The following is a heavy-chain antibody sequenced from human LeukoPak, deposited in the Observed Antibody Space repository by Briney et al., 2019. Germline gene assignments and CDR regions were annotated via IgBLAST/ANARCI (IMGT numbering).Heavy chain of an antibody. V-gene: IGHV4-34*01. Sequence: SETLSLTCAVYGGSFSGYYWSWIRQPPGKGLEWIGEINHSGSTNYNPSLKSRVTISVDTSKNQFSLKLSSVTAADTAVYYCARGPTVTGDAFDIWGQGTMVTVSS. CDR2: INHSGST. D-gene: IGHD4-17*01. CDR3: ARGPTVTGDAFDI. CDR1: GGSFSGYY. J-gene: IGHJ3*02.